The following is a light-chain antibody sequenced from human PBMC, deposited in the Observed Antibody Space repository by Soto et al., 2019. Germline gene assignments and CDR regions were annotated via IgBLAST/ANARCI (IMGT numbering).Light chain of an antibody. CDR3: QQHKRDPPLT. J-gene: IGKJ1*01. V-gene: IGKV1-9*01. Sequence: IQLTQSPSSLSASVGDRVTVTCRASQDISNYLAWYQQSPGRAPKLLIYLASTLESGVPSRVSGSGCGTDFTLTISRLQPEDFATYYCQQHKRDPPLTFGQGTRVEIK. CDR2: LAS. CDR1: QDISNY.